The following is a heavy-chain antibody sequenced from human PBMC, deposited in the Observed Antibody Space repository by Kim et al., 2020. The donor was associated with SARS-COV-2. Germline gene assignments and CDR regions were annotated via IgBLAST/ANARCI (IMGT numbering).Heavy chain of an antibody. CDR2: IYYSGST. J-gene: IGHJ4*02. D-gene: IGHD5-18*01. CDR1: GGSISSYY. CDR3: ARGRLWFDY. V-gene: IGHV4-59*01. Sequence: SETLSLTCTVSGGSISSYYWSWIRQPPGKGLEWIGYIYYSGSTNYNPSLKRRVTISVDTSKNQFSLKLSSVTAADTAVYYCARGRLWFDYWGQGTLVTVS.